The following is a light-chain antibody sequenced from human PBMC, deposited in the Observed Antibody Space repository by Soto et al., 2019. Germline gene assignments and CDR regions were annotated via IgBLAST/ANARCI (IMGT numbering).Light chain of an antibody. CDR1: QSVSSY. Sequence: EIVLTQSPATLSLSPGERATLSCRASQSVSSYLAWYQQKPGQAPRLLIYDASNRATGIPARFSGSGSGTDFTLTISSLKPEDFAVYYCQQRSNWPWTFGQGIKVDIK. CDR3: QQRSNWPWT. V-gene: IGKV3-11*01. CDR2: DAS. J-gene: IGKJ1*01.